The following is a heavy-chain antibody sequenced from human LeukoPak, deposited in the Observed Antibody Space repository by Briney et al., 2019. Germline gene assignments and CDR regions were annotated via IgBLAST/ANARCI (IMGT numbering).Heavy chain of an antibody. CDR1: GFTFSSYS. V-gene: IGHV3-48*01. J-gene: IGHJ4*02. CDR2: ISSSSSTI. CDR3: ARDFSSWQYQFDY. Sequence: GGSLRLSCAASGFTFSSYSMNWVRQAPGKGLEWVSYISSSSSTIYYADSVKGRFTISRDNAKNSLYLQMNSLGAEDTAVYYCARDFSSWQYQFDYWGQGTLVTVSS. D-gene: IGHD6-13*01.